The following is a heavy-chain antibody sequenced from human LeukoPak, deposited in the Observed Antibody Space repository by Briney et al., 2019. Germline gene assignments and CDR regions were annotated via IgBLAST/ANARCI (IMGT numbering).Heavy chain of an antibody. Sequence: GGSLRLSCAASGFTFSSYAMSWVRQAPGKGLEWVSAISGSGGSTYYADSVKGRFTISRDNSKNTLYLQMNSLRAEDTAVYYCAKTTPTTPYYDFWNGYSDYWGQGTLVTVSS. J-gene: IGHJ4*02. CDR1: GFTFSSYA. CDR2: ISGSGGST. CDR3: AKTTPTTPYYDFWNGYSDY. V-gene: IGHV3-23*01. D-gene: IGHD3-3*01.